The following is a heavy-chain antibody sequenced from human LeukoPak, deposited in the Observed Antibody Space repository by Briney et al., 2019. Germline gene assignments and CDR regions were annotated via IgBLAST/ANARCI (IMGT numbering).Heavy chain of an antibody. D-gene: IGHD4-17*01. CDR2: IYYSGST. Sequence: PSETLSLTCTVSGDPISSRSYYWGWIRQPPGKGLEWIGSIYYSGSTYYTPSLKSRVIISVDTSKNQFSLKLSSVTAADTAVYYCARQGVGTYDYGDEGYYMDVWGKGTTVTISS. CDR3: ARQGVGTYDYGDEGYYMDV. J-gene: IGHJ6*03. V-gene: IGHV4-39*01. CDR1: GDPISSRSYY.